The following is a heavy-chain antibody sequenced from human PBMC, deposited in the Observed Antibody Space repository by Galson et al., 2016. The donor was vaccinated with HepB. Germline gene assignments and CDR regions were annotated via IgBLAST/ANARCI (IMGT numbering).Heavy chain of an antibody. Sequence: SLRLSCAASGFTFSSYVMHWVRQAPGKGLEWVSSISGSGGNTYYADSVKGRFTISRDNSKNALYLQMNSLRAEDTAVYYCAKDFYNDYFYWYFDLWGRGTLVTVSS. CDR1: GFTFSSYV. J-gene: IGHJ2*01. D-gene: IGHD4/OR15-4a*01. V-gene: IGHV3-23*01. CDR3: AKDFYNDYFYWYFDL. CDR2: ISGSGGNT.